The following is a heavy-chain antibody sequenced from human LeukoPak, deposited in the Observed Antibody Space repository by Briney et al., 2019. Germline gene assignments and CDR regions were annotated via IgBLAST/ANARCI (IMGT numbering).Heavy chain of an antibody. CDR1: GFTFSRYG. V-gene: IGHV3-21*01. D-gene: IGHD3-22*01. J-gene: IGHJ4*02. Sequence: GGSLRLSCVASGFTFSRYGMNWVRQGPGKGLEWVSSISSTSTFIYYADSVKGRFTISRDDAKNSLYLQMNSLRAEDTAVYYCARAYDSSGSWGQGTLVTVSS. CDR3: ARAYDSSGS. CDR2: ISSTSTFI.